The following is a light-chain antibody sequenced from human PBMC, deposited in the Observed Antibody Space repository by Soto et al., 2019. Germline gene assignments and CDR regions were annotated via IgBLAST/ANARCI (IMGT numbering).Light chain of an antibody. J-gene: IGKJ3*01. CDR1: QSVSSSY. CDR3: QQFGSSPLFT. V-gene: IGKV3-20*01. CDR2: GAS. Sequence: EIVLTQSPGTLSLSPGERATLSCRASQSVSSSYLAWYQQKPGQAPRLLIYGASSRATGIPDRFSGRGSGTVLTLYISRLEPADFTVYYCQQFGSSPLFTFGPGTKVDVK.